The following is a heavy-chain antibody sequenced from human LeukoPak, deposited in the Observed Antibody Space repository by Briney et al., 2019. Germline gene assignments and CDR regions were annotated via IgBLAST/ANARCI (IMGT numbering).Heavy chain of an antibody. CDR1: GFSVSSYY. J-gene: IGHJ4*02. D-gene: IGHD3-3*01. CDR2: FYNADDT. V-gene: IGHV3-66*01. Sequence: GGSLRLSCAASGFSVSSYYMSWVRQAPGKGLEWVSVFYNADDTHHADSVKGRFSISRDNFENTLYLQMNSLRAEDTAVYYCAREPFWSGYYSNLHFDYWGQGTLVTVSS. CDR3: AREPFWSGYYSNLHFDY.